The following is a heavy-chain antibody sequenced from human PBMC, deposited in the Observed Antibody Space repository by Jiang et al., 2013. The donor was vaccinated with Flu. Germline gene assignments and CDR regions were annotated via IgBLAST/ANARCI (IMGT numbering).Heavy chain of an antibody. CDR2: IYYSGST. J-gene: IGHJ4*02. CDR3: ARRGGSYTFDY. V-gene: IGHV4-59*01. D-gene: IGHD1-26*01. CDR1: GGSISSYY. Sequence: TCTVSGGSISSYYWSWIRQPPGKGLEWIGYIYYSGSTNYNPSLKSRVTISVDTSKNQFSLKLSSVTAADTAVYYCARRGGSYTFDYWGQGTLVTVSS.